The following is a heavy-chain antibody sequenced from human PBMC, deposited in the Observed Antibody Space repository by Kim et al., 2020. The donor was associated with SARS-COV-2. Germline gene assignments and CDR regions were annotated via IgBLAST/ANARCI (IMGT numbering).Heavy chain of an antibody. D-gene: IGHD3-9*01. Sequence: SVKGRFTISRDNSKTTLYLQMNSLRAEDTAVYYCAKDDTYYDILTGYPDYWGQGTLVTVSS. CDR3: AKDDTYYDILTGYPDY. V-gene: IGHV3-23*01. J-gene: IGHJ4*02.